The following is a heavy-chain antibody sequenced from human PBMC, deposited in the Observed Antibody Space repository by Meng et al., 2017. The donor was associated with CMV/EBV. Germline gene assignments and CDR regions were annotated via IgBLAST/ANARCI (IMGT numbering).Heavy chain of an antibody. D-gene: IGHD3-3*01. CDR3: ARVRYYDFWSGYSERDYYYYGMDV. CDR2: IGTAGDT. Sequence: GESLKISCAASGFTFSSYDMHWVRQATGKGLEWVSAIGTAGDTYYPGSVKGRFTISGENAKNSLYLQMNSLRAGDTAVYYCARVRYYDFWSGYSERDYYYYGMDVWGQGTTVTVSS. CDR1: GFTFSSYD. V-gene: IGHV3-13*01. J-gene: IGHJ6*02.